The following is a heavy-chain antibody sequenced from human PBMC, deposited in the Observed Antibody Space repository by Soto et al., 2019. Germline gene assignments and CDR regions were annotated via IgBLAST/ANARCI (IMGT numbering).Heavy chain of an antibody. V-gene: IGHV3-30-3*01. J-gene: IGHJ6*02. D-gene: IGHD3-22*01. Sequence: HPGGSLRLSCAASGFTFSSYAMHWVRQAPGKGLEWVAVISYDGSNKYYADSVKGRFTISRDNSKNTLYLQMNSLRAEDTAVYYCARDYLVVITKAYYYYGMDVWGQGTTVTVSS. CDR3: ARDYLVVITKAYYYYGMDV. CDR2: ISYDGSNK. CDR1: GFTFSSYA.